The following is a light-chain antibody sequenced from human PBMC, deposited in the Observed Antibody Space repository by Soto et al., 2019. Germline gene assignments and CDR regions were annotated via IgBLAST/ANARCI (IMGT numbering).Light chain of an antibody. CDR2: KAS. V-gene: IGKV1-5*03. Sequence: QMSEAQCTLVAFGGRRVTITYRASQSISSWLAWHQQKTGKAPKLLIYKASSLESGVPSRFSVSEYATDFTVPMCRLHPEDFAPYYWDPCSAAPRIFGGGTKVDIK. CDR3: DPCSAAPRI. CDR1: QSISSW. J-gene: IGKJ4*01.